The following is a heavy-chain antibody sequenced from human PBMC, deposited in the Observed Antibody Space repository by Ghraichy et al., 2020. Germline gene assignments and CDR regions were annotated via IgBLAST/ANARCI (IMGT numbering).Heavy chain of an antibody. J-gene: IGHJ4*02. V-gene: IGHV4-4*02. CDR3: ARHPYDFDS. CDR1: GASVSSRNCW. CDR2: VYDGGN. Sequence: SETLSLTCTVSGASVSSRNCWWSWVRQPPGKGVEGIGEVYDGGNNYNPSLRSRVTISKDMSRNQFSLKLSSVTAADTAVYYCARHPYDFDSWGQGTLVTTSS. D-gene: IGHD2-21*01.